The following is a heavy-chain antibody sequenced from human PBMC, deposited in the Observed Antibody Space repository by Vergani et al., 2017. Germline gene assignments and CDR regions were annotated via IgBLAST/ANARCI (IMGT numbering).Heavy chain of an antibody. CDR2: IYWDDDK. CDR3: AHRPSRFLEFLH. D-gene: IGHD3-3*01. CDR1: GFSLSTSGVG. Sequence: QITLKESGPTLVKPTQTLTLTCSFSGFSLSTSGVGVGWIRQPPGKALEWLALIYWDDDKRYSPSLKSRLTITKDTSNNQVVLTMTNMDPVDTATYYCAHRPSRFLEFLHWGQGTLVTVSS. V-gene: IGHV2-5*02. J-gene: IGHJ4*02.